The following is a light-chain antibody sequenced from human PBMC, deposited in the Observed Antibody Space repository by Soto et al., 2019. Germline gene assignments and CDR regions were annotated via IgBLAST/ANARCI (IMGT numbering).Light chain of an antibody. J-gene: IGKJ1*01. CDR3: QHFNDYYVA. V-gene: IGKV1-5*03. Sequence: DIQMTQSPSTLSASVGDRVTITCRASQNIYIWLAWYQQKPGKAPRVVINKASTLESGGPSRFSGSGLGTEFTLTIDSLQPDDFATYYCQHFNDYYVAFGQGTRVEVK. CDR1: QNIYIW. CDR2: KAS.